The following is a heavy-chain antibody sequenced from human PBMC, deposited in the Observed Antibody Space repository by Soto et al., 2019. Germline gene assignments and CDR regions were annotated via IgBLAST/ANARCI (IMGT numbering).Heavy chain of an antibody. CDR2: ISQDGTNT. V-gene: IGHV3-30*18. Sequence: QVQLVESGGGVVQPGRSLRLSCAASGLTFSRYVMHWVRQAPGKGLEWVALISQDGTNTYYADSVKGRFTISRDNSKNTLDLQMNSLRAEHTAMYYCAKNGYSYGSYYGMDVWGQGTTVTVSS. J-gene: IGHJ6*02. D-gene: IGHD5-18*01. CDR3: AKNGYSYGSYYGMDV. CDR1: GLTFSRYV.